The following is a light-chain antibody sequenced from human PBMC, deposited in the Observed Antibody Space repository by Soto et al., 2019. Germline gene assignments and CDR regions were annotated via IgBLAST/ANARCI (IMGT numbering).Light chain of an antibody. CDR3: CSYAGGYTYL. V-gene: IGLV2-11*01. Sequence: QSALTQPRSVSGSPGQSVTISCTGTGNDVGAYNYVSLYQQHPGRPPKLLIYGVVRWPSGVPDRFSGSKSGNTASLTISGLQAEDEADYFCCSYAGGYTYLFGTGTKVTVL. J-gene: IGLJ1*01. CDR2: GVV. CDR1: GNDVGAYNY.